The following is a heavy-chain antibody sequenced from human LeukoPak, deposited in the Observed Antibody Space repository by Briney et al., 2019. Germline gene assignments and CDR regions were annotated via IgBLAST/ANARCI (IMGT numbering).Heavy chain of an antibody. CDR1: GGSFSGYY. V-gene: IGHV4-34*01. CDR2: INHSGST. CDR3: AAAEYYYYGMDV. D-gene: IGHD6-25*01. J-gene: IGHJ6*02. Sequence: SETLSLTCAVYGGSFSGYYWSWIRQPPGKGLEWIGEINHSGSTNYNPSLKSRVTISVDTSKNQFSLNLSSVTAADTAVYYCAAAEYYYYGMDVWGQGTTVTVSS.